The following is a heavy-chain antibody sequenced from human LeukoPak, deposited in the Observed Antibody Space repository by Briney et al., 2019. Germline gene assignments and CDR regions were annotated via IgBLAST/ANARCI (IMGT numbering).Heavy chain of an antibody. J-gene: IGHJ4*02. Sequence: SETLSLTCTVSGGSISSYYWSWIRQPPGKGLEWIGSIYYSGSTYYNPSLKSRVTISVDTSKNQFSLKLSSVTAADTAVYYCARDQYYYDSSGYSFDYWGQGTLVTVSS. CDR2: IYYSGST. D-gene: IGHD3-22*01. CDR3: ARDQYYYDSSGYSFDY. V-gene: IGHV4-59*12. CDR1: GGSISSYY.